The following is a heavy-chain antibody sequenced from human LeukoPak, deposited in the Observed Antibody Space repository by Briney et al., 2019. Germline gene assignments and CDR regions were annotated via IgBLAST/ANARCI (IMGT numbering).Heavy chain of an antibody. CDR2: ISYDGGDK. V-gene: IGHV3-30*18. CDR1: GFSFSYYG. Sequence: GGSLRLSCAASGFSFSYYGVHWVRQAPGKGLEWVALISYDGGDKYFADSVKGRFSISRDNSQNTLFLQMNSLITEDTAIYYCAKDMRPYSGDRSFLFDQWGQGTLVIASS. J-gene: IGHJ4*02. CDR3: AKDMRPYSGDRSFLFDQ. D-gene: IGHD1-26*01.